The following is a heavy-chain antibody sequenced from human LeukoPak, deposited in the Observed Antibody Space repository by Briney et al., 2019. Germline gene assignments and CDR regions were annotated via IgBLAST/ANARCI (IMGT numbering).Heavy chain of an antibody. CDR3: TRGSQSDYYYGIDV. CDR2: IRSRTNTYAT. CDR1: GFTFSGSA. Sequence: GGSLRLSCAASGFTFSGSAMHWVRQASGKGLEWVGRIRSRTNTYATAYAASVKGRFTISRDDSKNTAYLQMNSLKTEDTAVYYCTRGSQSDYYYGIDVWGQGTTVTVSS. V-gene: IGHV3-73*01. J-gene: IGHJ6*02.